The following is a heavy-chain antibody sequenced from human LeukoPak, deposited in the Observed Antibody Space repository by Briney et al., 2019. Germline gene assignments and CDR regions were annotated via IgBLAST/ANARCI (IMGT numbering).Heavy chain of an antibody. D-gene: IGHD1-26*01. CDR1: GYSISSGHY. Sequence: SETLSLTCAVSGYSISSGHYWGWIRQPPGKGLEWIGSIYHSGSTYYNPSLKSRVTISVDTSKNQFSLKVNPVTAADTAVYYCGRAQGATDYWGQGTLVTVSS. CDR3: GRAQGATDY. CDR2: IYHSGST. V-gene: IGHV4-38-2*01. J-gene: IGHJ4*02.